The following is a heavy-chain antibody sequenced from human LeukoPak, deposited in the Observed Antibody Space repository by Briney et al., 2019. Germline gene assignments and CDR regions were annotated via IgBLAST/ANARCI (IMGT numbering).Heavy chain of an antibody. V-gene: IGHV1-69*13. CDR1: GGTFSSYA. CDR2: IIPIFGTA. J-gene: IGHJ3*02. Sequence: ASVKVSCKASGGTFSSYAISWVRQAPGQGLEWMGGIIPIFGTANYTQKFQGRVTITVDESTSTAYMELSSLRSEDTAVYYCARVLGIVVVPAANNDAFDIWGQGTMVTVSS. CDR3: ARVLGIVVVPAANNDAFDI. D-gene: IGHD2-2*01.